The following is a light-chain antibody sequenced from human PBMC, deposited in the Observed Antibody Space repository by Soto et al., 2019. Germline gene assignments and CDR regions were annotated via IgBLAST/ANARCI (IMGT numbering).Light chain of an antibody. V-gene: IGLV1-51*01. Sequence: QSALTQPPSVSAAPGQKVTISCSGSTSSIGNNYVSWYQQFPGTAPKLLIYDNNKRPSGIPDRFSASRSGTSATLGITGLQTGDEAHYYCGTWDNSLGSGVFGGGTKLTVL. J-gene: IGLJ2*01. CDR3: GTWDNSLGSGV. CDR1: TSSIGNNY. CDR2: DNN.